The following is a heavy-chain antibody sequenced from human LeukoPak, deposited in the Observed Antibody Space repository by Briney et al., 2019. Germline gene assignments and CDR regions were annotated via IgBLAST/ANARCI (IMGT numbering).Heavy chain of an antibody. V-gene: IGHV3-21*01. CDR1: GFTFSSYW. CDR3: AREGGSYDILTGYSSAWDAFDI. D-gene: IGHD3-9*01. J-gene: IGHJ3*02. CDR2: ISSSSSYI. Sequence: NPGGSLRLSCAASGFTFSSYWMHWVRQAPGKGLEWVSSISSSSSYIYYADSVKGRFTISRDNAKNSLYLQMNSLRAEDTAVYYCAREGGSYDILTGYSSAWDAFDIWGQGTMVTVSS.